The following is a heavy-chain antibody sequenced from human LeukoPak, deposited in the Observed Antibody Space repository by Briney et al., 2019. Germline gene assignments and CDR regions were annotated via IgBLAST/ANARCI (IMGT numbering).Heavy chain of an antibody. CDR3: ASPPPIAVAGTWHY. CDR1: GGSISSYY. J-gene: IGHJ4*02. D-gene: IGHD6-19*01. Sequence: PSETLSLTCTVSGGSISSYYWSWIRQPPGKGLEWIGYIYYSGSTNYNPSLKSRVTISVDTSKNQFSLKLSSVTAADTAVYYCASPPPIAVAGTWHYWGQGTLVTVSS. CDR2: IYYSGST. V-gene: IGHV4-59*01.